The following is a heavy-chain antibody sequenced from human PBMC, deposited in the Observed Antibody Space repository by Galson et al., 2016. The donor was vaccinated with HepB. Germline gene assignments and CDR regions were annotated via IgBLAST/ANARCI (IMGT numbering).Heavy chain of an antibody. J-gene: IGHJ3*01. V-gene: IGHV3-23*01. Sequence: SLRLSCAASGFTFSSYAMSWVRQAPGKGLEWVSAISGSGGNTYYADSVKGRFTISRDNSKNTLYLQMNSLRAEDTAVYYCATPRGYSYGYWDDTTTDYWGQGTTVTVSS. CDR3: ATPRGYSYGYWDDTTTDY. CDR1: GFTFSSYA. CDR2: ISGSGGNT. D-gene: IGHD5-18*01.